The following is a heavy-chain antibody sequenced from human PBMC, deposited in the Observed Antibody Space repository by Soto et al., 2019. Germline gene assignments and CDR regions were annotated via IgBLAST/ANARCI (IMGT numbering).Heavy chain of an antibody. V-gene: IGHV4-4*07. J-gene: IGHJ5*02. Sequence: AETLTLTCAASGVAISSYSWTWIRQAAGKGLEWIARIYSSGNTKYNASPVKRRTISPDTTKNQFSLRLTSVTAADTAVYYCARGQRFSDWFDPWGQGTLVTVSS. CDR1: GVAISSYS. CDR3: ARGQRFSDWFDP. CDR2: IYSSGNT. D-gene: IGHD3-3*01.